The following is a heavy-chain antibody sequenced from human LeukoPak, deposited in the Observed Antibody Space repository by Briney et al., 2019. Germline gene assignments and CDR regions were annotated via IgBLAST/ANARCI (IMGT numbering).Heavy chain of an antibody. D-gene: IGHD6-13*01. J-gene: IGHJ4*02. Sequence: PGGSLRLSCTASGFTFSSYAMSWVRQAPGKGLEWVSAISGSGGSTYYADSVKGRFTIARDNSKNTLYLQIHSLRAEHTAVYYCAKAGSSWYYFDYWGQGTLVTVSS. CDR3: AKAGSSWYYFDY. V-gene: IGHV3-23*01. CDR1: GFTFSSYA. CDR2: ISGSGGST.